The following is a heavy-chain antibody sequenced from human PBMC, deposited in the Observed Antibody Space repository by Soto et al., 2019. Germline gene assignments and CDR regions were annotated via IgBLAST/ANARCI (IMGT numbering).Heavy chain of an antibody. CDR3: ARGGWNDDGSFDY. V-gene: IGHV1-69*04. CDR1: GGTFSSYA. D-gene: IGHD1-1*01. J-gene: IGHJ4*02. Sequence: ASVKVSCKASGGTFSSYAISWVQQAPGQGLEWMGRIIPILGIANYAQKFQGRVTITADKSTSTAYMELSSLRSEDTAVYYCARGGWNDDGSFDYWGQGTLVTVSS. CDR2: IIPILGIA.